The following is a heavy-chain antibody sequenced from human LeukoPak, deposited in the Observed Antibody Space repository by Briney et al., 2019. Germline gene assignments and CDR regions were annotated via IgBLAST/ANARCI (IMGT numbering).Heavy chain of an antibody. CDR1: GXTFSSYG. Sequence: PGGSLRLSCAASGXTFSSYGMHWVRQAPGKGLEWVAVIWYDGSNKYYADSVKGRFTISRDNSKNTLYLQMNSLRAEDTAVYYCAATIFGDNWFDPWGQGTLVTVSS. V-gene: IGHV3-33*01. D-gene: IGHD3-3*01. CDR3: AATIFGDNWFDP. J-gene: IGHJ5*02. CDR2: IWYDGSNK.